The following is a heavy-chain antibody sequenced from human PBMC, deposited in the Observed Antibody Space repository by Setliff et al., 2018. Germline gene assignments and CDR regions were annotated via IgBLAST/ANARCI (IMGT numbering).Heavy chain of an antibody. Sequence: GSLRLSCAASGFTFSSYAMSWVRQAPGKGLEWVSAISGSGGSTYYADSVKGRLTISRDNSKNALSLQMNSLRAEDTAVYYCTTTGLRDAFDIWGQGTMVTVSS. CDR2: ISGSGGST. CDR3: TTTGLRDAFDI. V-gene: IGHV3-23*01. D-gene: IGHD4-17*01. J-gene: IGHJ3*02. CDR1: GFTFSSYA.